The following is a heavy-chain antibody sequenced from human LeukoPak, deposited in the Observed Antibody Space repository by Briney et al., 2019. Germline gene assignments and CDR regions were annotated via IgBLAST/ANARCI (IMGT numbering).Heavy chain of an antibody. D-gene: IGHD3-10*01. Sequence: SQTLSLTCAISGDSVSSNSAAWNWIRQSPSRGLEWLGRTYYRSKWYNDYAVYVKSRITINPDTSKNQFSLQLNSVTPEDTAVYYCARFNHYGSATPYNWFDPWGQGTLVTVSS. V-gene: IGHV6-1*01. CDR1: GDSVSSNSAA. CDR3: ARFNHYGSATPYNWFDP. J-gene: IGHJ5*02. CDR2: TYYRSKWYN.